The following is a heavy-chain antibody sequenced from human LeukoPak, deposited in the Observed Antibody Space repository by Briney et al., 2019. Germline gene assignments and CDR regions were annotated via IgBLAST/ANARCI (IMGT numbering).Heavy chain of an antibody. D-gene: IGHD5-12*01. CDR2: IDSNSGST. J-gene: IGHJ3*02. CDR1: GYTFSAHF. Sequence: GASVKVSCKASGYTFSAHFMHWVRQAPGQGLEWMGWIDSNSGSTNSAQQFQGRVTMTRDTSISTAYMELSRLTSDDTAVYYCAREGVYNGYHSASFDIWGQGTMVTVSS. CDR3: AREGVYNGYHSASFDI. V-gene: IGHV1-2*02.